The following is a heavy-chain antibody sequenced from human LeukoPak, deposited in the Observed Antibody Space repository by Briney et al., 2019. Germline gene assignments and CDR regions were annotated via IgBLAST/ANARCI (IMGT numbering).Heavy chain of an antibody. CDR3: ARFSNDHGVKFDY. V-gene: IGHV4-34*01. Sequence: PSETLSLTCAVYGGSFSGYYWSWIRQPPGKGPEWIGEINHSGSTNYNPSLKSRVTISVDTSKNQFSLKLDSVTAADTAVYYCARFSNDHGVKFDYWGQGTLVTVSS. CDR2: INHSGST. D-gene: IGHD4-17*01. CDR1: GGSFSGYY. J-gene: IGHJ4*02.